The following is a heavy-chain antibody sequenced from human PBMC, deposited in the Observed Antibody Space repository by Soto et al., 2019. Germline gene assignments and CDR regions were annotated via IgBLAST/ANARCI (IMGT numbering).Heavy chain of an antibody. CDR1: GFTFSSYS. CDR3: ARDPEMATITGDY. J-gene: IGHJ4*02. D-gene: IGHD5-12*01. CDR2: ISSSSSYI. Sequence: EVQLVESGGGLVKPGGSLRLSCAASGFTFSSYSMNWVRQAPGKGLEWVSSISSSSSYIYYADSVKGRFTISRDNAKNSLYLQMNSLRAEDTDVYYCARDPEMATITGDYWGQGTLVTVSS. V-gene: IGHV3-21*01.